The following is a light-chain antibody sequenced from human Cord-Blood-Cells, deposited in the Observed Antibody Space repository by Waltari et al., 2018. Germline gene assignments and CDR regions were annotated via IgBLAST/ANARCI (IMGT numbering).Light chain of an antibody. V-gene: IGLV4-69*01. CDR3: QTWGTGIVV. CDR2: LNSDGSH. Sequence: QLVLTQSPSASASLGASVKLTCTLSSGHSSYAIAWHQQQPEKGPRYLMKLNSDGSHSKGDGIPDRFSGSSSGAEPYLTISSLQSEDEADYYCQTWGTGIVVFGGGTKLTVL. CDR1: SGHSSYA. J-gene: IGLJ2*01.